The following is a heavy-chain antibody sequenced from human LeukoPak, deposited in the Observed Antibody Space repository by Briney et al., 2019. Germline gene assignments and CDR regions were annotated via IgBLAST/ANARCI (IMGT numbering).Heavy chain of an antibody. V-gene: IGHV3-30*18. CDR2: ISYDGSNK. CDR1: GFTFGSYG. Sequence: GGSLRLSCAASGFTFGSYGMHWVRQAPGKGLEWVAVISYDGSNKYYADSVKGRFTISRDNSKNTLYLQMNSLRAEDTAVYYCAKARGFGELLYKILDYWGQGTLVTASS. CDR3: AKARGFGELLYKILDY. J-gene: IGHJ4*02. D-gene: IGHD3-10*01.